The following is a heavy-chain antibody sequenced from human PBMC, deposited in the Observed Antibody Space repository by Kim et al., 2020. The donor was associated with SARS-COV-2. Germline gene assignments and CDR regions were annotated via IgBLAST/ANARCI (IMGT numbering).Heavy chain of an antibody. D-gene: IGHD2-15*01. J-gene: IGHJ4*02. V-gene: IGHV3-30*07. Sequence: YADAVKGRFTISRDNSKNTLYLQMNSRRAEDTAVYYCASPLYCSGGSCYSWGQGTLVTVSS. CDR3: ASPLYCSGGSCYS.